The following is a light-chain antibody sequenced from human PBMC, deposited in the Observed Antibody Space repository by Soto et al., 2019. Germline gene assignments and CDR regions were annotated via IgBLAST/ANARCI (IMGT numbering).Light chain of an antibody. V-gene: IGKV3D-20*01. Sequence: EIVMTPSPATLSVSPGERATLSCGASQTITSAYLAWYQLKPGLAPRLLFYDASNRPTGVPDRFSGSGSGTDFTLTISRLEPEDFAVYYCQQYDTSPLTFGGGTKVEIK. CDR2: DAS. J-gene: IGKJ4*01. CDR3: QQYDTSPLT. CDR1: QTITSAY.